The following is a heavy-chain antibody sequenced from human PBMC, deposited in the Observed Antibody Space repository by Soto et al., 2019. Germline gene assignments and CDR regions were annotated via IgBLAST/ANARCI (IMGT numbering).Heavy chain of an antibody. CDR2: INAAIGNT. CDR1: GYTFTNYA. D-gene: IGHD4-17*01. V-gene: IGHV1-3*01. CDR3: ARDGRADSYGDYVDY. J-gene: IGHJ4*02. Sequence: GASVKVSCKASGYTFTNYAVHWVRQATGQGLEWMGWINAAIGNTEYSEKFQGRVTITRDTSASTAYMELTGLRSEDTAMYYCARDGRADSYGDYVDYWGQGTLVTVSS.